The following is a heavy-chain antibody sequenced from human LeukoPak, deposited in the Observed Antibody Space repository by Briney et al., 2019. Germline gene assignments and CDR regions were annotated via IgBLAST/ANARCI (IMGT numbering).Heavy chain of an antibody. CDR2: ISYDGSNK. V-gene: IGHV3-30-3*01. D-gene: IGHD6-25*01. CDR3: ATPQRPGGGPFDY. Sequence: GGSLRLSCAASGFTFSSYAMHWVRQAPGKGLEWVAVISYDGSNKYYADSVKGRFTISRDNSKNTLYLLMNSLRAEDTAVYYCATPQRPGGGPFDYWGQGTLVTVSS. CDR1: GFTFSSYA. J-gene: IGHJ4*02.